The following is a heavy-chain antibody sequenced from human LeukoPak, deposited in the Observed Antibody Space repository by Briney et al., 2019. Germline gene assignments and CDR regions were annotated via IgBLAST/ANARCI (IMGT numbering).Heavy chain of an antibody. J-gene: IGHJ4*02. CDR3: ARSYDSSGYYDY. Sequence: GESLKISCKGSGYTFTTYWIGWVRQMPGKGLEWMGIIYPGDSDTRHSPSFQGQVTISADKSISTAYLQWSSLKASDTAMYYCARSYDSSGYYDYWGQGTLVTVSS. CDR1: GYTFTTYW. V-gene: IGHV5-51*01. CDR2: IYPGDSDT. D-gene: IGHD3-22*01.